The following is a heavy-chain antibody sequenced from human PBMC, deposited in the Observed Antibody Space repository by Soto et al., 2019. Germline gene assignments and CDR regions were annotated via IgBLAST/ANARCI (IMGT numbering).Heavy chain of an antibody. V-gene: IGHV1-69*13. CDR3: ARTPIVLVPAAMEAPYYSWGMDV. J-gene: IGHJ6*02. CDR1: GGTFSSYA. D-gene: IGHD2-2*01. CDR2: IIPIFGTA. Sequence: VASVKVSCKASGGTFSSYAISWVRQAPGQGLEWMGGIIPIFGTANYAQKFQGRVTITADESTSTAYMELSSLRSEDTAVYYCARTPIVLVPAAMEAPYYSWGMDVGG.